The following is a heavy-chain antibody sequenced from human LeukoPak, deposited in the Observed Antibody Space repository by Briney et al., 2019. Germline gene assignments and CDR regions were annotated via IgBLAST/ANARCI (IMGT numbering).Heavy chain of an antibody. Sequence: LPGGSLRLSCAASGVTDSNNFMSWVRQAPGKGLEWVSVIYGGGSTYYADSVKGRFTISRDTSKNTLYLQMNSLRAEDTAVYYCASWPGGWYGEDSWGQGTLVTVSS. V-gene: IGHV3-53*01. CDR1: GVTDSNNF. CDR2: IYGGGST. J-gene: IGHJ4*02. CDR3: ASWPGGWYGEDS. D-gene: IGHD6-19*01.